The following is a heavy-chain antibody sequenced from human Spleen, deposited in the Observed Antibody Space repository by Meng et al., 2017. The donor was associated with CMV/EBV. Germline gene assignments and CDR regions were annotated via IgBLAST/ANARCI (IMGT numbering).Heavy chain of an antibody. CDR2: IKSKTDGGTT. CDR3: TTESRPQGVIAAAGYGMDV. CDR1: GFTFSNAW. J-gene: IGHJ6*02. D-gene: IGHD6-13*01. Sequence: GESLKISCAASGFTFSNAWKSWVRQAPGKGLEWVGRIKSKTDGGTTDYAAPVKGRFTISRDDSKNTLYLQMNSLKTEETGVYYCTTESRPQGVIAAAGYGMDVWGQGTTVTVSS. V-gene: IGHV3-15*01.